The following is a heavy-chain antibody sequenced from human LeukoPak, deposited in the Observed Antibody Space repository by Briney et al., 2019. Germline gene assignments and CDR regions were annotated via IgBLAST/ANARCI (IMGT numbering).Heavy chain of an antibody. D-gene: IGHD2-21*02. J-gene: IGHJ6*03. CDR3: ARGVDYYYYYYSMDV. CDR1: GYSISRGYY. Sequence: SETLSLTCAVSGYSISRGYYWGWIRHSPGKGLEWIGSIYHSGTTYYNPSLKSRVTISVDTSKNQFSLNLSSMTAADTAVYYCARGVDYYYYYYSMDVWGKGTTVTVSS. V-gene: IGHV4-38-2*01. CDR2: IYHSGTT.